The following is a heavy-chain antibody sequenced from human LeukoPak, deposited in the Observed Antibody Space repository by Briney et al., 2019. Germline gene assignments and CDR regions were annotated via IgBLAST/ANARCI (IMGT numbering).Heavy chain of an antibody. D-gene: IGHD6-19*01. CDR2: IYYSGST. CDR3: ARERVSSGSPHFDY. CDR1: GGSISSYY. V-gene: IGHV4-59*01. Sequence: PSETLPLTCTVSGGSISSYYWSWIRQPPGKGLEWIGYIYYSGSTNYNPSLKSRVTISVDTSKNQFSLKLSSVTAADTAVYYCARERVSSGSPHFDYWGQGTLVTVSS. J-gene: IGHJ4*02.